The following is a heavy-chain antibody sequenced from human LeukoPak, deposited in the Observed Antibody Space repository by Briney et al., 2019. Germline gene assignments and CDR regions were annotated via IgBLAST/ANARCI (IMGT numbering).Heavy chain of an antibody. Sequence: SSPTLVNPTETLTLTCTCSGFSLITSGVAVGWIRQPPVKALEWLALIYWDDDKRYSPTLKTRLTISQHTCNNQVLLTMAIIYSFPSCTHSSPHRALHYDILTGYVTWGQGTLVTVSS. CDR1: GFSLITSGVA. V-gene: IGHV2-5*02. CDR3: PHRALHYDILTGYVT. D-gene: IGHD3-9*01. CDR2: IYWDDDK. J-gene: IGHJ5*02.